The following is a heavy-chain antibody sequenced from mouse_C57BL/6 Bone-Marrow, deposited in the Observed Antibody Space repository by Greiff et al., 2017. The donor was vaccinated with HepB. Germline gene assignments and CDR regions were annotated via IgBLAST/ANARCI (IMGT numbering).Heavy chain of an antibody. V-gene: IGHV1-82*01. D-gene: IGHD1-1*01. CDR3: ARLRRRFAY. CDR2: IYPGDGDT. CDR1: GYAFSSSW. J-gene: IGHJ3*01. Sequence: VQLQQSGPELVKPGASVKISCKASGYAFSSSWMNWVKQRPGKGLEWIGRIYPGDGDTNYNGKFKGKATLTADKSSSTAYMQLSSLTSEDSAVYFCARLRRRFAYWGQGTLVTVSA.